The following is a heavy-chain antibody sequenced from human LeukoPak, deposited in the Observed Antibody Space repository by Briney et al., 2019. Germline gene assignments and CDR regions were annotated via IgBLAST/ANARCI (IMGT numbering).Heavy chain of an antibody. D-gene: IGHD6-13*01. CDR3: ARTGVYAAAGNFDY. Sequence: SQTLSLTCTVSGDSISSDTYYWSWLRQPAGKGLQWIGRIYTSGSTNYNPTNYNPSLQSRVTISVDTSKNQFSLKLSSVTAADTAVYYCARTGVYAAAGNFDYWGQGTLVTVSS. CDR2: IYTSG. V-gene: IGHV4-61*02. CDR1: GDSISSDTYY. J-gene: IGHJ4*02.